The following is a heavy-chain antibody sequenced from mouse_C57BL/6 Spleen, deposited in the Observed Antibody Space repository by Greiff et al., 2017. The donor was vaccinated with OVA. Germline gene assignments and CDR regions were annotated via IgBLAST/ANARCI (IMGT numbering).Heavy chain of an antibody. CDR2: IAPYASSP. CDR3: ERGERGPDGCSWD. D-gene: IGHD4-1*01. CDR1: GYTFTSYG. J-gene: IGHJ1*03. Sequence: QVQLQQPGAELVMPGASVKLSCKASGYTFTSYGMHWVKQRPGQGLEWIGEIAPYASSPTSPQTFKGKSTLTVDNSSRTADMQLSSLTSEDSAVYYGERGERGPDGCSWDWGTGTTGTVSS. V-gene: IGHV1-69*01.